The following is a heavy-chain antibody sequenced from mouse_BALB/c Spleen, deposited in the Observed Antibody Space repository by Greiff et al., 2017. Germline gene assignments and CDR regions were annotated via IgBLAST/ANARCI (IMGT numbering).Heavy chain of an antibody. D-gene: IGHD2-1*01. J-gene: IGHJ4*01. CDR3: ASRNYGDAMDY. Sequence: EVKLMESGGGLVQPGGSRKLSCAASGFTFSNFGMHWVRQAPEKGLEWVAYISSGSSTIYYADTVKGRFTISRDNPKNTLFLQMTSLRSEDTAMYYCASRNYGDAMDYWGQGTSVTVSS. V-gene: IGHV5-17*02. CDR1: GFTFSNFG. CDR2: ISSGSSTI.